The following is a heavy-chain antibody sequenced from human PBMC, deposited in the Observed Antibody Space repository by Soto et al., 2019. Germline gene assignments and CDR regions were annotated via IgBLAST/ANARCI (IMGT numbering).Heavy chain of an antibody. CDR2: INAGNGNT. Sequence: ASVKVSCKASGYTFTSYGVHWVRQAPGQRLEWMGWINAGNGNTRYSQKFQGRVTINRDTSASTAYMELSRLRSEDTAVYYCARDGALDGDLNGDYWALG. V-gene: IGHV1-3*01. J-gene: IGHJ4*02. D-gene: IGHD3-3*02. CDR3: ARDGALDGDLNGDY. CDR1: GYTFTSYG.